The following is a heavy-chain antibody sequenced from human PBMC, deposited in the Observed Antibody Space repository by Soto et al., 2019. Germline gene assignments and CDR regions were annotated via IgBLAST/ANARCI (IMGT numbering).Heavy chain of an antibody. J-gene: IGHJ4*02. CDR3: TNGMAASGTLSHDY. V-gene: IGHV3-23*01. Sequence: GGSLRLSCSVSGFTFSSNAMSWVRQAPGKGLEWVSAISASSGNTYYADSVEGRFTISRDNSKSTLYLYLNILTADDTAVYYCTNGMAASGTLSHDYWGQGTLVTVSS. CDR1: GFTFSSNA. D-gene: IGHD6-13*01. CDR2: ISASSGNT.